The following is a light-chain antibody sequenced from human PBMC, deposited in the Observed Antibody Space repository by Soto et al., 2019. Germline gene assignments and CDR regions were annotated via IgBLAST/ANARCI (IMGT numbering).Light chain of an antibody. CDR2: GAS. V-gene: IGKV3-20*01. Sequence: IGLNQSPCTLSLSQGERATLSCRASQSVSSNYLAWYQQKPGQAPRLLIYGASSRATGFPDRFSGSGSGTDFTLTISRLEPEDFAVYYCHQYCSLIPFGQVTRPAI. CDR1: QSVSSNY. CDR3: HQYCSLIP. J-gene: IGKJ5*01.